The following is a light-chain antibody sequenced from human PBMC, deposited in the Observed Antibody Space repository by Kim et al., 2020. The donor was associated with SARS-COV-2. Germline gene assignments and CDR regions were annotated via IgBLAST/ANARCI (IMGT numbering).Light chain of an antibody. V-gene: IGKV1-33*01. Sequence: SASLGDRVTITCQASQDIPNYLNWYHQKPGKAPKLLIYDASNLETGVPSRFSGAGSGTDFTFSISSLQPEDIGTYYCQQYHNLPLTFGGGTKLEIK. CDR3: QQYHNLPLT. CDR1: QDIPNY. CDR2: DAS. J-gene: IGKJ4*01.